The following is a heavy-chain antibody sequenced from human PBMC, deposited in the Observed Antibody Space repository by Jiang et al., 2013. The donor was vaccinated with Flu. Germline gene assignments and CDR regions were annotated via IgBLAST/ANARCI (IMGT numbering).Heavy chain of an antibody. J-gene: IGHJ4*02. Sequence: QLVESGGGVVQPGGSLRLSCAASGFTFSNYGMYWVRQAPGKGLEWVAYIRYDGSNEYTDSVKGRFTISRDNSKNTVYLHLRSLTAEDTAVYYCAKPPWIYNYGSYYFENWGQGTLVTVSS. CDR2: IRYDGSNE. CDR1: GFTFSNYG. D-gene: IGHD5-18*01. V-gene: IGHV3-30*02. CDR3: AKPPWIYNYGSYYFEN.